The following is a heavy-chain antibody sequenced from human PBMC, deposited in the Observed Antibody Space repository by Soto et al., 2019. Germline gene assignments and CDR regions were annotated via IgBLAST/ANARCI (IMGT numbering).Heavy chain of an antibody. J-gene: IGHJ6*02. CDR1: GGSISSSSYY. V-gene: IGHV4-39*01. CDR3: ARQVSGRITMVRGVPPPPKDYYYYYGMDV. Sequence: SETLSLTCTVSGGSISSSSYYWGWIRQPPGKGLEWIGSIYYSGSTYYNPSLKSRVTISVDTSKNQFSLKLSSVTAADTAVYYCARQVSGRITMVRGVPPPPKDYYYYYGMDVWGQGTTVTVSS. D-gene: IGHD3-10*01. CDR2: IYYSGST.